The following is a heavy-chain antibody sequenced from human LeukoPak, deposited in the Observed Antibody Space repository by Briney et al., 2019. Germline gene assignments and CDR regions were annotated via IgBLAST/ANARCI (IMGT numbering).Heavy chain of an antibody. CDR3: ASDLIY. Sequence: GGSLRLSCAASGVTVSSQYMNWVRRAPGKGLEWVSVIYGVDGTSYADSVKGRFTIPRDNSKNTVYLQMNSLRVEDTALYYCASDLIYWGQGTLVTVSS. CDR2: IYGVDGT. CDR1: GVTVSSQY. V-gene: IGHV3-53*01. J-gene: IGHJ4*02.